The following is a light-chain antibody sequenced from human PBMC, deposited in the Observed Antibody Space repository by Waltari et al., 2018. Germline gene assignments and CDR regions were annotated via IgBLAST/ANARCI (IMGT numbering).Light chain of an antibody. CDR2: GSS. CDR3: QQYDGLVVT. CDR1: QSVTCIA. J-gene: IGKJ4*01. V-gene: IGKV3-20*01. Sequence: EIVLTQSPGTLSLSPGERATPSCRASQSVTCIALTWYQQERGQTPRLLISGSSTRATGIPDRFSGSGSGTDFTLTINRLEPEDFAVYYCQQYDGLVVTFGRGTTV.